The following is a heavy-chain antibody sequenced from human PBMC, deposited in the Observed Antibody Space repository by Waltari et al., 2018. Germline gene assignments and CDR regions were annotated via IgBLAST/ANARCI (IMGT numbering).Heavy chain of an antibody. V-gene: IGHV3-23*01. CDR2: ISGSGGST. J-gene: IGHJ4*02. Sequence: EVQLLESGGGLVQPGGSLRLSCAASGFNFSSYAMSWVRQAPGKGLEWVSAISGSGGSTYYADSVKGRFTISRDNSKNTLYLQMNSLRAEDTAVYYCAKAGGTMVRGVIITTEWNPYYFDYWGQGTLVTVSS. CDR3: AKAGGTMVRGVIITTEWNPYYFDY. CDR1: GFNFSSYA. D-gene: IGHD3-10*01.